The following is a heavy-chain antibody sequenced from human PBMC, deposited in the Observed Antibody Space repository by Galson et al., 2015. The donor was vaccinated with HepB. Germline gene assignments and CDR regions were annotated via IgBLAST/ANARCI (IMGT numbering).Heavy chain of an antibody. J-gene: IGHJ4*02. CDR3: VRGNSGYGNFDS. Sequence: SLRLSCAASGFTLSSYWMHWVRQAPGKELVWVARAYGGDTFYADSVKGRFTVSRDNAKNTLHLQMNSLRAEDTAIYYCVRGNSGYGNFDSWGQGTLVTVSS. V-gene: IGHV3-74*01. CDR2: AYGGDT. CDR1: GFTLSSYW. D-gene: IGHD5-12*01.